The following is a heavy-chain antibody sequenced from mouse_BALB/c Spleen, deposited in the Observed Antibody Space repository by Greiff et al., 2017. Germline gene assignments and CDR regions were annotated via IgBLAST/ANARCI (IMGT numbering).Heavy chain of an antibody. Sequence: VQLQQSGAELVRPGVSVKISCKGSGYTFTDYAMHWVKQSHAKSLEWIGVISTYYGDASYNQKFKGKATMTVDKSSSTAYMELARLTSEDSAIYYCARGGGLRQMDYWGQGTSVTVSS. J-gene: IGHJ4*01. D-gene: IGHD2-4*01. CDR1: GYTFTDYA. V-gene: IGHV1S137*01. CDR3: ARGGGLRQMDY. CDR2: ISTYYGDA.